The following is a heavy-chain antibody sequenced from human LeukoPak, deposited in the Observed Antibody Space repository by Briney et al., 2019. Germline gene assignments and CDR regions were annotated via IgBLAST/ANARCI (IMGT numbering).Heavy chain of an antibody. J-gene: IGHJ4*02. CDR1: GGTSSSYT. D-gene: IGHD2-2*02. CDR2: IIPILGIA. CDR3: ASWGDGYCSSTSCYTLDY. V-gene: IGHV1-69*02. Sequence: GASVKVSCKASGGTSSSYTISWVRQAPGQGLEWMGRIIPILGIANYAQKFQGRVTITADKSTSTAYMELSSLRSEDTAVYYCASWGDGYCSSTSCYTLDYWGQGTLVTVSS.